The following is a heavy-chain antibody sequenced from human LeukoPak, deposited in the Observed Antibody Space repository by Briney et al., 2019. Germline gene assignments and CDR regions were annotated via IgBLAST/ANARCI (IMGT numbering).Heavy chain of an antibody. Sequence: PSETLSLTCAVYGGSFSGYYWSWIRQPPGKGLEWIGEINHSGCTNYNPSLKSRVTISVDTSKNQFSLKLSSVTAADTAVYYCARQARGYDFWSGYYALAWFDPWGQGTLVTVSS. J-gene: IGHJ5*02. D-gene: IGHD3-3*01. V-gene: IGHV4-34*01. CDR3: ARQARGYDFWSGYYALAWFDP. CDR1: GGSFSGYY. CDR2: INHSGCT.